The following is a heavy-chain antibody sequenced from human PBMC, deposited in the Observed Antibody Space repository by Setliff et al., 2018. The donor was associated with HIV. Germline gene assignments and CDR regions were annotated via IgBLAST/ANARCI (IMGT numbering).Heavy chain of an antibody. D-gene: IGHD5-12*01. CDR1: GYTFTGYF. J-gene: IGHJ5*02. CDR3: ARAHYLVAETRNWFDP. V-gene: IGHV1-2*06. Sequence: ASVKVSCKASGYTFTGYFIHWVRQAPGQGLEWMGRINPKSGVANYLKRFEGRVTMTSDTSTNTAHMELIRPRFDDTAVYYCARAHYLVAETRNWFDPWGQGTLVTVSS. CDR2: INPKSGVA.